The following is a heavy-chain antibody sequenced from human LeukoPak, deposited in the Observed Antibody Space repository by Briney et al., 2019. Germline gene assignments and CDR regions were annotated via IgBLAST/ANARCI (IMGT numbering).Heavy chain of an antibody. CDR2: IYYSGST. CDR1: GGSISSSSYY. Sequence: PSETLSLTCTVSGGSISSSSYYWGWIRQPPGKGLEWIGRIYYSGSTYYNPSLKSRVTISVDTSKNQFSLKLSSVTAADTAVYYCARLYYDSSGSFDYWGQGTLVTVSS. D-gene: IGHD3-22*01. CDR3: ARLYYDSSGSFDY. V-gene: IGHV4-39*01. J-gene: IGHJ4*02.